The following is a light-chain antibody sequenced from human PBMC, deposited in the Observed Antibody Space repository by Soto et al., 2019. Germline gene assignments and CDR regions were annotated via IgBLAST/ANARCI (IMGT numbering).Light chain of an antibody. CDR3: QQRSSWL. V-gene: IGKV3-11*01. CDR2: DAS. CDR1: QSISTY. Sequence: EIVLTQSPATLSLSPGERATLSCRASQSISTYLAWYQQKPGQAPRLLIYDASNRATGIPARFSGSGSGTEFTLTISSLEPEDFAVYYCQQRSSWLFGGGTKVEIK. J-gene: IGKJ4*01.